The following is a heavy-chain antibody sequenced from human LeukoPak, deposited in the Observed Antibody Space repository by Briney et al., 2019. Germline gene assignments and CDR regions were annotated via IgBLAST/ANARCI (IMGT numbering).Heavy chain of an antibody. CDR3: ARANGGGAYYPFDY. Sequence: ASVKVSCKASGYTFTGYYIHWVRQAPGQGLEWMAWINPYSGDTDSAQKFQGRVTVTRDTSITTAYMDLSRLRSDDTAVYYCARANGGGAYYPFDYWGQGALVTVSS. CDR2: INPYSGDT. CDR1: GYTFTGYY. J-gene: IGHJ4*02. D-gene: IGHD2-21*02. V-gene: IGHV1-2*02.